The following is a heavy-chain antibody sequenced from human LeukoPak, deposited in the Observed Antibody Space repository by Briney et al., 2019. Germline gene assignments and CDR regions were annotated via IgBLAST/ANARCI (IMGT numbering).Heavy chain of an antibody. J-gene: IGHJ4*02. Sequence: PGGSLRLSCAASGFTFSNYAMSWVRQAPGKGLEWVSGISGSGGSTYYADSVKGRFTISRDNSKSTLYLQMNSLRAEDTAVYYCAKDRQLPDYWGQGTLVTVSS. D-gene: IGHD6-6*01. CDR2: ISGSGGST. CDR1: GFTFSNYA. V-gene: IGHV3-23*01. CDR3: AKDRQLPDY.